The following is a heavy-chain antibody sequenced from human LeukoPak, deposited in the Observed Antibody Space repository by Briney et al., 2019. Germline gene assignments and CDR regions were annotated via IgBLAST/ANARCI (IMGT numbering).Heavy chain of an antibody. Sequence: SETLSLTCTVSGGSINSSTYYWGWIRQPPGKGLEWIGSIYYSGSTYYNPSLKSRVTISVDTSKNQFSLKLSSVTAADTAVYYCARTYYYGSGSYFLDYWGQGTLVTVSS. J-gene: IGHJ4*02. CDR1: GGSINSSTYY. CDR3: ARTYYYGSGSYFLDY. V-gene: IGHV4-39*07. D-gene: IGHD3-10*01. CDR2: IYYSGST.